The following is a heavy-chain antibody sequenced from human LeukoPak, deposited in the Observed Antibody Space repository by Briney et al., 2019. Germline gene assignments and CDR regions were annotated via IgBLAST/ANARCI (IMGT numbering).Heavy chain of an antibody. CDR3: ARYGIVGATTVSEVRRWYFRGVPYFDY. Sequence: PSETLSLTCTVSGGSISSSSYSWGWVRQPPGKGLEWIGTIYDSGSTFYNPSLKSRVTISVDTSKNQFSLKLSSVTAADTAVYYCARYGIVGATTVSEVRRWYFRGVPYFDYWGQGTLVTVSS. CDR2: IYDSGST. CDR1: GGSISSSSYS. D-gene: IGHD1-26*01. J-gene: IGHJ4*02. V-gene: IGHV4-39*01.